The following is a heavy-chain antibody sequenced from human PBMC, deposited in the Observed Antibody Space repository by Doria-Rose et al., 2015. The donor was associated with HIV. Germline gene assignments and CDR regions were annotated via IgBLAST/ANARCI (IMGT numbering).Heavy chain of an antibody. Sequence: QITLKESGPVLVKPTETLTLTCTVSGVSLSSPGMGGSWIRQPPGKALEWLAYIFSDDERSYKTSLKSRLTISRGTSKSQVVLTMTDMDPVDTATYYCARIKSSRWYHKYYFDFWGQGTLVIVSA. CDR3: ARIKSSRWYHKYYFDF. D-gene: IGHD6-13*01. CDR2: IFSDDER. CDR1: GVSLSSPGMG. J-gene: IGHJ4*02. V-gene: IGHV2-26*01.